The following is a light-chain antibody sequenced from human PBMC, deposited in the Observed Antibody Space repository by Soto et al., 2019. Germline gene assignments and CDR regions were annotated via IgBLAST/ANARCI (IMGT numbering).Light chain of an antibody. CDR3: MQSTKFPLT. CDR2: KVS. J-gene: IGKJ4*01. CDR1: QSLVHNDGNTY. Sequence: DIVMTQTPLSSPVTLGQAASISSRSSQSLVHNDGNTYLRWFQQRPGQPPRLLIYKVSDRFSGVSDRFSGSGAGTDFTLTISRVEADDVGTYYCMQSTKFPLTFGGRTKVDIK. V-gene: IGKV2-24*01.